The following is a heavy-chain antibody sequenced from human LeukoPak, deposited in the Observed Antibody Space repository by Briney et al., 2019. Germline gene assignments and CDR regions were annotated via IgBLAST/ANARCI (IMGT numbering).Heavy chain of an antibody. V-gene: IGHV1-46*01. D-gene: IGHD2-15*01. CDR3: LASGGSCYSFVCMRSLSGNDAFDI. CDR1: GYTFTSYY. J-gene: IGHJ3*02. Sequence: GASVKVSCKASGYTFTSYYMHWVRQAPGQGLEWMGIINPSGGSTSYAQKFQGRVTMTRDMSTSTVYMELSSLRSEDTAVYYCLASGGSCYSFVCMRSLSGNDAFDIWGQGTMVTVSS. CDR2: INPSGGST.